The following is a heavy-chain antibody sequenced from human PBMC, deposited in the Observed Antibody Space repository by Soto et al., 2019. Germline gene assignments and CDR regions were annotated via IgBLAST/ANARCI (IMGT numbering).Heavy chain of an antibody. CDR1: GYTLTELS. Sequence: GASVKVSCKVSGYTLTELSMHWVRQAPGKGLEWMGGFDPEDGETIYAQKFQGRVTMTEDTSTDTAHMELSSLRSEDTAVYYCATADHTATERYYYDSSGYYLPFLGYWGQGTLVTVSS. J-gene: IGHJ4*02. V-gene: IGHV1-24*01. D-gene: IGHD3-22*01. CDR2: FDPEDGET. CDR3: ATADHTATERYYYDSSGYYLPFLGY.